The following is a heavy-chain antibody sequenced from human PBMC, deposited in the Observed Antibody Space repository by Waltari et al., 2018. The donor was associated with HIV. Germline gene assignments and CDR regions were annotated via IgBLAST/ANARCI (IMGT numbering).Heavy chain of an antibody. CDR1: GYSLSRGSY. D-gene: IGHD1-7*01. CDR2: IYHSGST. CDR3: ARDIGSRKETTYFDY. V-gene: IGHV4-38-2*02. J-gene: IGHJ4*02. Sequence: QVQLQESGPGLVKPSETLSLPCAVSGYSLSRGSYWGWIRQPPGNGLEWIGTIYHSGSTYYNPSLKSRVTISVDTSKNQFSLKLSSVTAADTAVYYCARDIGSRKETTYFDYWGQGTLVTVSS.